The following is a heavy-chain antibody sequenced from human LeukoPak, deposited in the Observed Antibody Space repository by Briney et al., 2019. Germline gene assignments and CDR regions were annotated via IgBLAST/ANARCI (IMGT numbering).Heavy chain of an antibody. CDR2: IVITGNT. J-gene: IGHJ5*01. V-gene: IGHV3-13*04. D-gene: IGHD1-26*01. Sequence: GGSLRLSCAASGFIFSSYDMHWVRQATGKGLEWVSSIVITGNTYYSGSVKGRFTISRENAKNSLYLQMNSLRAGDTAVYYCARGLTGGLDSWGQGTLVTVSS. CDR1: GFIFSSYD. CDR3: ARGLTGGLDS.